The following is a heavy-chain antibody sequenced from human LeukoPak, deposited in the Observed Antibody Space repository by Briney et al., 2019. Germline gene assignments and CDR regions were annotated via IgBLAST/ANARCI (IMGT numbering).Heavy chain of an antibody. CDR1: GYTFLNYD. V-gene: IGHV1-18*01. CDR2: ISAHNQNP. D-gene: IGHD3-10*01. CDR3: ARVADYGSGSHLFDH. J-gene: IGHJ4*02. Sequence: ASAKVSCKASGYTFLNYDFTWVRQAPGQGLEWTGWISAHNQNPKYAQRFQGRVTMTADTSTTTAYMELRSLRSDDTAVYYCARVADYGSGSHLFDHWGQGTLVAVSS.